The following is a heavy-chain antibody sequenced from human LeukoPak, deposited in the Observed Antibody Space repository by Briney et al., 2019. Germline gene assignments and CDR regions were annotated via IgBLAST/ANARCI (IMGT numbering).Heavy chain of an antibody. CDR3: AKDAPRGAVAGVFDY. Sequence: GGSLRLSCAASGFTFDDYAMHWVRQAPGKGLEWVSGISWNSGSIGYADSVKGRFTISRDNAKNSLYLQMNSLRAEGTALYYCAKDAPRGAVAGVFDYWGQGTLVTVSS. D-gene: IGHD6-19*01. V-gene: IGHV3-9*01. CDR2: ISWNSGSI. J-gene: IGHJ4*02. CDR1: GFTFDDYA.